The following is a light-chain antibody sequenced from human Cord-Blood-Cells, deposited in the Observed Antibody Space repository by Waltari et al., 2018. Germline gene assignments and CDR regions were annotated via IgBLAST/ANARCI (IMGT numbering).Light chain of an antibody. V-gene: IGKV1-39*01. J-gene: IGKJ1*01. CDR2: AAS. Sequence: DTKLTQSPSSLSASVGDRVTITCRASQSISSYLNWYQQKPGKAPKLLIYAASSLQSGVPSRFSGSGSGTDFTLTISSLQPEDFATYYCQQSYSTPGTFGQGTKVEIK. CDR3: QQSYSTPGT. CDR1: QSISSY.